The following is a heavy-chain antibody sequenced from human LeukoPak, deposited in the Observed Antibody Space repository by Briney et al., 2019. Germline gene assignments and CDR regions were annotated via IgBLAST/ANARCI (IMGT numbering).Heavy chain of an antibody. CDR3: ARGSYVEYGLYYYYYMDV. V-gene: IGHV1-69*01. D-gene: IGHD2-2*01. Sequence: SVKVSCKASGGTFSSYAISWVRQAPGQGLEWMGGIIPIFGTANYAQKFQGRVTITADESTSTAYMELSSLRSEDTAVYYCARGSYVEYGLYYYYYMDVWGKGTTVTVSS. CDR1: GGTFSSYA. J-gene: IGHJ6*03. CDR2: IIPIFGTA.